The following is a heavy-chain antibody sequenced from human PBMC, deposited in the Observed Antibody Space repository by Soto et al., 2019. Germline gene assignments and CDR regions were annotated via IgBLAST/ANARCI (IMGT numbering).Heavy chain of an antibody. CDR3: AREGAHYTPLDH. D-gene: IGHD2-15*01. Sequence: GASVKVSFKASGYTFTDYAIHWLRQAPGQGLEWMGWINVGNGNTGYSRKFQGRVTNARDMSASTAYIEVTSLTSEDTAIHYCAREGAHYTPLDHWGQGTLVTVSS. CDR2: INVGNGNT. CDR1: GYTFTDYA. V-gene: IGHV1-3*01. J-gene: IGHJ4*02.